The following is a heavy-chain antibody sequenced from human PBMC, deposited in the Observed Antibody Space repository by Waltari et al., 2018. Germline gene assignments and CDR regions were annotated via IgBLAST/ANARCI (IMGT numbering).Heavy chain of an antibody. V-gene: IGHV4-59*01. CDR3: ARGYDRYSGYDWGY. D-gene: IGHD5-12*01. CDR1: GGSISSYY. CDR2: IYYRGST. Sequence: QVQLQESGPGLVKPSETLSLTCTVSGGSISSYYWSWIRQPPGKGLEWIGYIYYRGSTNYNPSLKSRVTISVDTSKNQFSLKLSSVTAADTAVYYCARGYDRYSGYDWGYWGQGTLVTVSS. J-gene: IGHJ4*02.